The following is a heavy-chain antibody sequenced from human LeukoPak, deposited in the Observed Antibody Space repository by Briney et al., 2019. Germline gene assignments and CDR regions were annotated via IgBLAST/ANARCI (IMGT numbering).Heavy chain of an antibody. D-gene: IGHD3-10*01. Sequence: GGSLRLSCAASGFTFSSYAMSWVRQAPGKGLEWVAVIWYDGSNKYYADSVKGRFTISRDNSKNTLYLQMNSLRAEDTAVYYCAREGYYGSGSYLGWFDPWGQGTLVTVSS. CDR3: AREGYYGSGSYLGWFDP. V-gene: IGHV3-33*08. CDR1: GFTFSSYA. J-gene: IGHJ5*02. CDR2: IWYDGSNK.